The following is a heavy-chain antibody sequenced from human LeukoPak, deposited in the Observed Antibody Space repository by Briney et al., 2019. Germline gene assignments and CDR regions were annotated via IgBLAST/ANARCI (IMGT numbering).Heavy chain of an antibody. CDR1: GGSISSSSYY. J-gene: IGHJ4*02. D-gene: IGHD5-18*01. CDR3: ARDANLDTAMVNLPFDY. V-gene: IGHV4-39*07. CDR2: IYYSGST. Sequence: SSGTLSLTCTVAGGSISSSSYYWGWIRQPPGKGLEWIGSIYYSGSTYYNPSLKSRVTISVDTSKNQFSLKLSSVTAADTAVYYCARDANLDTAMVNLPFDYWGQGTLVTVSS.